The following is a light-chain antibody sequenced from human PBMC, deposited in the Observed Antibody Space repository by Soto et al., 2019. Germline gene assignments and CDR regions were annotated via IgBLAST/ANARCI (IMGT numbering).Light chain of an antibody. CDR1: SSDVGGYNY. Sequence: QSVLTQPRSVSGSPGQSVTISCTGTSSDVGGYNYVSWYQQHPGKAPKVMIYDVSKRPSGVPDRFSGSKSGNTASLTISGLQAEDEADYYCCSYAGRFYVFGTGTKLTVL. V-gene: IGLV2-11*01. J-gene: IGLJ1*01. CDR2: DVS. CDR3: CSYAGRFYV.